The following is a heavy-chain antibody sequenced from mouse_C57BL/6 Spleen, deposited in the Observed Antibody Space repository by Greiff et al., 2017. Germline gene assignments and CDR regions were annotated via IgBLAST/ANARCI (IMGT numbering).Heavy chain of an antibody. V-gene: IGHV1-81*01. J-gene: IGHJ1*03. CDR2: IYPRSGNT. CDR1: GYTFTSYG. D-gene: IGHD1-1*01. CDR3: ARWPLFYYGSSYGYFDV. Sequence: QVQLQQSGAELARPGASVKLSCKASGYTFTSYGISWVKQRTGQGLEWIGEIYPRSGNTYYNEKFKGKATLTADKSSSTAYMELRSLTSEDSAVYFCARWPLFYYGSSYGYFDVWGTGTTVTVSS.